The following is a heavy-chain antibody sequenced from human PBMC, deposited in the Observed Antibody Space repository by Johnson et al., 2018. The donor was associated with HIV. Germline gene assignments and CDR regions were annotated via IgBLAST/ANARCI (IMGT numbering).Heavy chain of an antibody. Sequence: VQLVESGGGLVQPGGSLRLSCAASGFTLSTYWMTWVRQAPGKGLEWVANIRQDGGERYYVDSVKGRFTISRDNAKRSLFLQRNSVRAEDTAVYYCARSQGSGEGAFDMWGQGTMVTVSS. CDR1: GFTLSTYW. CDR3: ARSQGSGEGAFDM. D-gene: IGHD2-21*01. CDR2: IRQDGGER. V-gene: IGHV3-7*05. J-gene: IGHJ3*02.